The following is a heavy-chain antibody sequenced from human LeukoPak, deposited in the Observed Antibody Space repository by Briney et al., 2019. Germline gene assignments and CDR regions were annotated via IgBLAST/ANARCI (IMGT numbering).Heavy chain of an antibody. CDR2: IYSGGTT. J-gene: IGHJ3*02. CDR1: GFTVSSNY. CDR3: ARGPVTKFEI. V-gene: IGHV3-53*01. D-gene: IGHD4-17*01. Sequence: RGGSLRLSCAASGFTVSSNYMSWVRQAPGEGLEWVSVIYSGGTTYYADSVKGRFTISRDNSNNSLYLQMNSLRAEDTAVYYCARGPVTKFEIWGQGTILTVSS.